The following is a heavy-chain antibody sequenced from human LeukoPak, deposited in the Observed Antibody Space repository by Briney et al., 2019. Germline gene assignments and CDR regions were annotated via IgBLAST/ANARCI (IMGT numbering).Heavy chain of an antibody. CDR3: ARRYSYGLTFDY. V-gene: IGHV1-2*06. D-gene: IGHD5-18*01. Sequence: ASVKVSCKASGYTFTGYYMHWVRQAPGQGLEWMGRINPNSGGTNYAQKFQGRVTMTRETSISTAYMELSRLRSDDTAVYYCARRYSYGLTFDYWGRGTLVTVSS. CDR2: INPNSGGT. CDR1: GYTFTGYY. J-gene: IGHJ4*02.